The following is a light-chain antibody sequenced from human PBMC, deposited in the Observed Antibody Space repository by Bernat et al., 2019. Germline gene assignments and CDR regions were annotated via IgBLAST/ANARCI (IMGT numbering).Light chain of an antibody. CDR3: RSVSTTSTPVV. V-gene: IGLV2-14*03. Sequence: QSALTQPASVSGSPGQSITLSCTGTSSDVGAYNYVSWYQQHPGRAPKLMIFDVSNRPSGVSDLFSGSKSGNTASLTISGLRPEDEADYYCRSVSTTSTPVVFGGVTKLTVL. CDR1: SSDVGAYNY. J-gene: IGLJ3*02. CDR2: DVS.